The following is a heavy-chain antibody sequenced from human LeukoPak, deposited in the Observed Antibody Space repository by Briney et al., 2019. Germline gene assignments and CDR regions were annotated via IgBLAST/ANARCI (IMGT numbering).Heavy chain of an antibody. Sequence: PGGSLRLSCAASGSNFGNYYVSWVRQAPGKGLEWVANIKHDGNWKFYADSVKGRFTVSRDNAEKSVYLQMNSLRAEDTAVYYCAHPNGSSSFDYWGQGTLVTVSS. V-gene: IGHV3-7*01. D-gene: IGHD6-6*01. J-gene: IGHJ4*02. CDR3: AHPNGSSSFDY. CDR2: IKHDGNWK. CDR1: GSNFGNYY.